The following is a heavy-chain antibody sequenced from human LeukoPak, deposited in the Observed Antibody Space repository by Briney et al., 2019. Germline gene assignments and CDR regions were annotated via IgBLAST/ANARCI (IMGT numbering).Heavy chain of an antibody. D-gene: IGHD3-10*01. CDR3: ARFITIPGVAFDI. Sequence: SETLSLTCTVSGGSISSGSYYWSWIRQPAGKGLEWIGRIYTSGSTNYNPSLKSRVTMSVDTSQNQFSLNLSSVTAADTAVYYCARFITIPGVAFDIWGQGTMVTVSS. V-gene: IGHV4-61*02. J-gene: IGHJ3*02. CDR2: IYTSGST. CDR1: GGSISSGSYY.